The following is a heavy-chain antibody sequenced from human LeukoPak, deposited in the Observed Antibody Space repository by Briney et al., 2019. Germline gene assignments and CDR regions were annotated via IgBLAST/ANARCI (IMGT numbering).Heavy chain of an antibody. D-gene: IGHD6-19*01. CDR1: GGSISSTSYY. CDR3: ARQISSGTQPCDCFDP. V-gene: IGHV4-39*01. CDR2: IYYSGTT. J-gene: IGHJ5*02. Sequence: PSETLSLTCTVSGGSISSTSYYWGWTRQPPGGGLEWIASIYYSGTTYYNPSLKSRVTISVDTSKNQFSLKLSSVSAADTAVYYCARQISSGTQPCDCFDPWGQGTLVTVTS.